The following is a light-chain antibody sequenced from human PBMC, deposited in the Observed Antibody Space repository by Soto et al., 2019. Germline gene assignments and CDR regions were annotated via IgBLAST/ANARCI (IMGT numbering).Light chain of an antibody. V-gene: IGLV1-51*02. CDR2: ENN. CDR3: GTWDSSLSAGV. J-gene: IGLJ3*02. Sequence: QSVLTQPPSVSAAPGQKVTISCSGSSSNIGNNYVSWYQQFPGTAPKLLIYENNKRPSGIPDRFSASKSGTSATLDITGLQTGDEADYYCGTWDSSLSAGVFGGGTKLTVL. CDR1: SSNIGNNY.